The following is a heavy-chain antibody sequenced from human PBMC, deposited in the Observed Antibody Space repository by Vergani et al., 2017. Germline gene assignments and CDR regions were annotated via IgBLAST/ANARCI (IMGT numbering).Heavy chain of an antibody. CDR2: IYYTGTT. Sequence: QLQLQESGPGLVKPSETLSLTCTVSGGSISSSSYYWGWIRQPPGKGLEWIWSIYYTGTTSYNPSLKSRVTISVDTSKNHFSLRLSSVTAADTAVYYCARQYYDILTGYRYNCVDPWGQGTLVTVSS. CDR3: ARQYYDILTGYRYNCVDP. CDR1: GGSISSSSYY. V-gene: IGHV4-39*01. J-gene: IGHJ5*02. D-gene: IGHD3-9*01.